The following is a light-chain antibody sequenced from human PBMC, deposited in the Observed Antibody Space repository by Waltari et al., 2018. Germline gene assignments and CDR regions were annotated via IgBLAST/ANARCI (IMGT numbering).Light chain of an antibody. Sequence: EVVLTQSPATLSLSPGESATLSCRASQSLTKRYLAWYQQKPGQAPRLLLYGASSRAAGMPDGFSGSGSGTDVSRSISRLEPDDFAVYDCQQYGSSILYTFGQGNKLEI. J-gene: IGKJ2*01. CDR2: GAS. V-gene: IGKV3-20*01. CDR1: QSLTKRY. CDR3: QQYGSSILYT.